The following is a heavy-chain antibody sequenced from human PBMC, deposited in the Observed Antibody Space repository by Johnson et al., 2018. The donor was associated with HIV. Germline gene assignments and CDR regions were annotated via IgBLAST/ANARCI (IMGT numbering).Heavy chain of an antibody. CDR3: AKAFSTFHDAFDI. CDR2: IRYDGSNK. D-gene: IGHD2/OR15-2a*01. V-gene: IGHV3-30*02. J-gene: IGHJ3*02. Sequence: QVQLVESGGGLVQPGGSLRLSCAASGFTFSSYGMHWVRQAPGKGLEWVAFIRYDGSNKYYADSVKGRFTTSRDNSKNTLYLQMNSLRAEDTAVYFCAKAFSTFHDAFDIWGQGTMVTVSS. CDR1: GFTFSSYG.